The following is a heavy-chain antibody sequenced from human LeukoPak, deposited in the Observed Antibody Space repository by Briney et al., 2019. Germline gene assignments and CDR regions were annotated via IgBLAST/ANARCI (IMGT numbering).Heavy chain of an antibody. CDR1: GFTFSSYS. Sequence: PGGSLRLSCATSGFTFSSYSMNWVRQAPGKGREWVSSISSSSSYIYYADSVKGRFTISRDNAKNSLYLQMNSLRAEDTAVYYCARDRDDSSGYWPFDPWGQGTLVTVSS. J-gene: IGHJ5*02. D-gene: IGHD3-22*01. CDR2: ISSSSSYI. V-gene: IGHV3-21*01. CDR3: ARDRDDSSGYWPFDP.